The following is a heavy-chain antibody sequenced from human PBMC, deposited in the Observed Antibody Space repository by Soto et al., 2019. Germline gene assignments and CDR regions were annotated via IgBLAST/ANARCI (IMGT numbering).Heavy chain of an antibody. D-gene: IGHD5-12*01. CDR2: IHPNGDET. CDR3: AKNFGYSGYDLGS. V-gene: IGHV1-46*01. CDR1: GYTFSNYY. J-gene: IGHJ5*02. Sequence: ASVKVSCKASGYTFSNYYMHWVRQAPGQGLEWMGGIHPNGDETYYAPKFQGRVTMTEDTSTDTAYMELSSLRSEDTAVYYCAKNFGYSGYDLGSWGQGTLVTVSS.